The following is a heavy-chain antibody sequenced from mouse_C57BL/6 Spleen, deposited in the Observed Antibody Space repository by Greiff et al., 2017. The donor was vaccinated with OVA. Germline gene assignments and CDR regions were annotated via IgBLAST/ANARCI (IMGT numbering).Heavy chain of an antibody. CDR1: GYAFSSSW. CDR2: IYPGDGDT. J-gene: IGHJ1*03. V-gene: IGHV1-82*01. CDR3: ARGDYYGSSYLYWYFDV. Sequence: VHLVESGPELVKPGASVKISCKASGYAFSSSWMNWVKQRPGKGLEWIGRIYPGDGDTNYNGKFKGKATLTADKSSSTAYMQLSSLTSEDSAVYFCARGDYYGSSYLYWYFDVWGTGTTVTVSS. D-gene: IGHD1-1*01.